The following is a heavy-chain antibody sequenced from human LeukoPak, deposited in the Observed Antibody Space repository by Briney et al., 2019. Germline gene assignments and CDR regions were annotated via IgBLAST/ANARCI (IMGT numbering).Heavy chain of an antibody. CDR2: ISSSSSYI. CDR3: ARDYYGDYVGDAFDI. J-gene: IGHJ3*02. D-gene: IGHD4-17*01. Sequence: GGSLRLSCAASGFTFSSYSMNWVRQAPGKGLEWVSSISSSSSYIYYADSVKGRFTISRDNAKNPLYLQMNSLRAEDTAVYYCARDYYGDYVGDAFDIWGQGTMVTVSS. V-gene: IGHV3-21*01. CDR1: GFTFSSYS.